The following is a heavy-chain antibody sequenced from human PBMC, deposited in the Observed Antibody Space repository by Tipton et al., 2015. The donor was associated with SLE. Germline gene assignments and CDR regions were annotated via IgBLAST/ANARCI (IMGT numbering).Heavy chain of an antibody. CDR2: IYHSGST. Sequence: TLSLTCTVSGYSISSGYYWGWIRQPPGKGLEWIGSIYHSGSTYYNPSLKSRVTISVDTSKNQFSLKLRSVTAADTAVYYCARGERFGELNHDAFDIWGQGTMVTVSS. V-gene: IGHV4-38-2*02. CDR3: ARGERFGELNHDAFDI. D-gene: IGHD3-10*01. CDR1: GYSISSGYY. J-gene: IGHJ3*02.